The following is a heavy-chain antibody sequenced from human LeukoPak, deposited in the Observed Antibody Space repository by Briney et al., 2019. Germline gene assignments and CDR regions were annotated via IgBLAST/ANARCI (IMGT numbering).Heavy chain of an antibody. D-gene: IGHD3-10*01. V-gene: IGHV1-18*01. CDR2: ISAYNGNT. CDR3: ARDEHILRYSGSRFDP. Sequence: ASVKVSFKASGYTFTSYGISWVRQAPGQGLEWMGWISAYNGNTNYAQKLQGRVTMTTDTSTSTAYMELRSLRSDDTAVYYCARDEHILRYSGSRFDPWGQGTLVTVSS. CDR1: GYTFTSYG. J-gene: IGHJ5*02.